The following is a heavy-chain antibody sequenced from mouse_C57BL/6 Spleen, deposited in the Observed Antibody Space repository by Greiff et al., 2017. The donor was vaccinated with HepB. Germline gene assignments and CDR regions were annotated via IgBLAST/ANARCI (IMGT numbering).Heavy chain of an antibody. J-gene: IGHJ1*03. Sequence: QVQLQQSGAELVKPGASVKISCKASGYAFSSYWMNWVKQRPGKGLEWIGQIYPGDGDTNYNGKFKGKATLTADKSSSTAYMQLSSLTSEDSAVYFCAREGLYQKRSFDVWGTGTTVTVSS. CDR1: GYAFSSYW. D-gene: IGHD3-1*01. CDR3: AREGLYQKRSFDV. CDR2: IYPGDGDT. V-gene: IGHV1-80*01.